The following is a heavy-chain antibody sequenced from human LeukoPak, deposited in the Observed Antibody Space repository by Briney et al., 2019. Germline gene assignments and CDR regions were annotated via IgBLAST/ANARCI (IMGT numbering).Heavy chain of an antibody. Sequence: ASVKVSCKASGYPFISTGTNWLRQAPGHGLEWMGWISPYNGNSNFAQQFQSRLTLTTDASSRTSFMELRSLTYEDTATYYCARDHGGFWSGSAGFWGQGTLLTVSS. CDR1: GYPFISTG. CDR2: ISPYNGNS. V-gene: IGHV1-18*01. CDR3: ARDHGGFWSGSAGF. J-gene: IGHJ4*02. D-gene: IGHD3-3*01.